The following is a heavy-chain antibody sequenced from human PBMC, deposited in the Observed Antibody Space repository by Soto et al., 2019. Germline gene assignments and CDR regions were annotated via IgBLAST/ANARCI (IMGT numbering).Heavy chain of an antibody. D-gene: IGHD5-18*01. CDR3: ARDRGGGYSNGLYYFDY. Sequence: SETLSLTCTVSGGSISVYYWNWIRQSPGKGLEWIGYISYSGTTKYNPSLKSRVTISVDTSKNQFSLKLSSVTAADTAVYYCARDRGGGYSNGLYYFDYWGQGTLVTVSS. CDR2: ISYSGTT. CDR1: GGSISVYY. J-gene: IGHJ4*02. V-gene: IGHV4-59*12.